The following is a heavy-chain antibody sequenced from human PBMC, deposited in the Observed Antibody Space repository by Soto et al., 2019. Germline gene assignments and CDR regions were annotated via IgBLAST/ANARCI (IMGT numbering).Heavy chain of an antibody. CDR2: IYNSGST. V-gene: IGHV4-59*01. J-gene: IGHJ4*02. CDR3: ARIDYGDSDF. D-gene: IGHD4-17*01. CDR1: GGSISSYY. Sequence: SETLSLTCTVSGGSISSYYCSWFRQPPGKGLEWIGHIYNSGSTNYNPSLKSRVAISIDTSRNQFSLKLNSVTAADTAVYYCARIDYGDSDFWGQGTLVTVSS.